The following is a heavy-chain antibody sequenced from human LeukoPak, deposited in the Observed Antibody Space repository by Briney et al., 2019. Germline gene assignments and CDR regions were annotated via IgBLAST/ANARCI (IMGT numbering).Heavy chain of an antibody. CDR1: GFSFSSYW. J-gene: IGHJ4*02. CDR3: TTIRPDF. CDR2: ISPDGSIT. V-gene: IGHV3-74*01. D-gene: IGHD5-12*01. Sequence: SGGSLRLSCAASGFSFSSYWMHWVRQAPGEGLLWVSRISPDGSITGYADFVKGRFTISRDNAKNILYLQMNSLRAEDTAVYYCTTIRPDFWGRGTLVTVSS.